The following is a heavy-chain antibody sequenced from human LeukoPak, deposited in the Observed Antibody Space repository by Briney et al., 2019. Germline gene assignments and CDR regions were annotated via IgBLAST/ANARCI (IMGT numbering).Heavy chain of an antibody. CDR3: ARSGYCSSTSCPEGY. CDR1: GGSISSGSYY. V-gene: IGHV4-61*02. J-gene: IGHJ4*02. CDR2: IYTSGST. Sequence: SETLSLTCTVSGGSISSGSYYWSWIRQPAGKGLEWIGRIYTSGSTNYNPSLKSRVTISVDTSKNQFSLKLSSVTAADTAVYYCARSGYCSSTSCPEGYWGQGTLVTVSS. D-gene: IGHD2-2*01.